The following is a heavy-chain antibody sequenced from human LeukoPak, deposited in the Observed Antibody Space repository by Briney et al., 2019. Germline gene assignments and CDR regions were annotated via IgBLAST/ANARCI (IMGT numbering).Heavy chain of an antibody. CDR2: ISSSSSSYT. Sequence: GGSLRLSCAASGFTFSDYYMSWIRQAPGKGLEWVSYISSSSSSYTNYADSVKGRFTISRDNAKNSLYLQMNSLRAEDTAVYYCAREGDSSWYEGAFDPWGQGTLVTVSS. V-gene: IGHV3-11*05. CDR1: GFTFSDYY. D-gene: IGHD6-13*01. J-gene: IGHJ5*02. CDR3: AREGDSSWYEGAFDP.